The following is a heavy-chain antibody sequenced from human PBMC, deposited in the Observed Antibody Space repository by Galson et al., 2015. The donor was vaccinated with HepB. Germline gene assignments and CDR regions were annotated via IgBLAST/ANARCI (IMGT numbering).Heavy chain of an antibody. V-gene: IGHV1-58*02. Sequence: SVKVSCKASGFTFTSSAMQWARQARGQRLEWIGWIVVGSGNTNYAQKFQERVTITRDMSTSTAYMELSSLRSEDTAVYYCAAGGAPESDGYNRWGQGTLVTVSS. CDR1: GFTFTSSA. D-gene: IGHD5-24*01. CDR3: AAGGAPESDGYNR. CDR2: IVVGSGNT. J-gene: IGHJ4*02.